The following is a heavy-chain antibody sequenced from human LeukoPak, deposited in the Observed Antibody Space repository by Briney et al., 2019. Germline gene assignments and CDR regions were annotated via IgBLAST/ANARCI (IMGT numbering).Heavy chain of an antibody. CDR1: GFTFSSYS. CDR3: AKDRSVVVTNTDY. V-gene: IGHV3-21*04. D-gene: IGHD3-22*01. Sequence: GGSLRLSCAASGFTFSSYSMNWVRQAPGKGLEWVSSISSSSSYIYYADSVKGRFTISRDNSKNTLYLQMNSLRAEDTAVYYCAKDRSVVVTNTDYWGQGTLVTVSS. J-gene: IGHJ4*02. CDR2: ISSSSSYI.